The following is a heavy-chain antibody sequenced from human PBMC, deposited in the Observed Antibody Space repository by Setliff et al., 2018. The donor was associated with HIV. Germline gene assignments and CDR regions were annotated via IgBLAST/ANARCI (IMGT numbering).Heavy chain of an antibody. J-gene: IGHJ4*02. V-gene: IGHV3-20*04. CDR1: GFTFDDCT. CDR3: AGDLDSSGRDD. Sequence: GGSLRLSCAASGFTFDDCTMTWVRQAPGKGLEWVSGINWNGGSTGYADSVKGRFTISRDNAKNSLYLQMNSLRAEDTALYYCAGDLDSSGRDDWGLGTLVTVSS. D-gene: IGHD3-22*01. CDR2: INWNGGST.